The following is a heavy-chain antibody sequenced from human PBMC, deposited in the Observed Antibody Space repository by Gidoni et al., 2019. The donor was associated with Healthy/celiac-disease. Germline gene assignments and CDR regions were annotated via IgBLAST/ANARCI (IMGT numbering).Heavy chain of an antibody. V-gene: IGHV4-34*01. CDR2: IKQSGST. D-gene: IGHD6-13*01. J-gene: IGHJ4*02. CDR3: ARWVGYSSSWYADY. Sequence: QVQLQQWGAGLLKPSETLSLTCAVYGGSFSGYYWSGIRQPPGKGLGWIGEIKQSGSTNYNPSLKSRVTISVDTSKNQFSLKLSSVTAADTAVYYCARWVGYSSSWYADYWGQGTLVTVSS. CDR1: GGSFSGYY.